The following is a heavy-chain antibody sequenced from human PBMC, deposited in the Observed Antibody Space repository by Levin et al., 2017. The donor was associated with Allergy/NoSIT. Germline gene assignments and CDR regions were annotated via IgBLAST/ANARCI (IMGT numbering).Heavy chain of an antibody. CDR3: AREYYGSGTYYFDY. V-gene: IGHV3-33*01. CDR2: IWYDGSNK. D-gene: IGHD3-10*01. J-gene: IGHJ4*02. CDR1: GFTFSSYG. Sequence: TGGSLRLSCAASGFTFSSYGMHWVRQAPGKGLEWVAVIWYDGSNKYYADSVKGQFTVSRDNSKNTLYLQMNSLRAEDTAVYYCAREYYGSGTYYFDYWGQGTLVTVSS.